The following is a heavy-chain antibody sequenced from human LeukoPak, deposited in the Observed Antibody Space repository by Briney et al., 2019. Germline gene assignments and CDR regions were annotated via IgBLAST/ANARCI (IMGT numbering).Heavy chain of an antibody. V-gene: IGHV3-72*01. J-gene: IGHJ3*02. CDR3: ARGGRYLPLDI. Sequence: GGSLRLSCAASGFTFSDHYMDWVRQAPGKGLEWVGRTRNKVNRYTTEYAASVKGRFTISRDDSKNSLYLQINSLKTEDTAVYYCARGGRYLPLDIWGQGTMVTVSS. CDR2: TRNKVNRYTT. CDR1: GFTFSDHY. D-gene: IGHD3-10*01.